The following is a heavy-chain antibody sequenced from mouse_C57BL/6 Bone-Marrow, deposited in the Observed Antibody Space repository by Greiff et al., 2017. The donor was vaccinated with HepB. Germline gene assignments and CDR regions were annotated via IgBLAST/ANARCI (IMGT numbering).Heavy chain of an antibody. D-gene: IGHD1-1*01. CDR1: GYTFTDYY. CDR3: ARDGDGSSPYHY. CDR2: INPYNGGT. J-gene: IGHJ2*01. V-gene: IGHV1-19*01. Sequence: VQLQQSGPVLVKPGASVKMSCKASGYTFTDYYMNWVKQSHGKSLEWIGVINPYNGGTSYNQKFKGKATLTVDKSSSTAYMELNSLTSEDSAVYYCARDGDGSSPYHYWGQGTTLTVSS.